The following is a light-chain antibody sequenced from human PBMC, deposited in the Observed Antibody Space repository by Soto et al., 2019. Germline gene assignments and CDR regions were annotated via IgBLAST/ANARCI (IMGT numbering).Light chain of an antibody. Sequence: QSVLTQPASVSGSPGQSITISCTGTSSDVGAYNHVPWYQQHPGKAPQLIIYEVSNRPSGLSNRFSASKSGNTASLTISGLQSEDEPDYYCCSFTTSSNLVFGNGTKATVL. V-gene: IGLV2-14*01. CDR1: SSDVGAYNH. CDR3: CSFTTSSNLV. J-gene: IGLJ1*01. CDR2: EVS.